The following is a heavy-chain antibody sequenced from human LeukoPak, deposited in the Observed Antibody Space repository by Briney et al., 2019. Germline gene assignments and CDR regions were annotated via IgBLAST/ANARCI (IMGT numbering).Heavy chain of an antibody. CDR1: GFTFDDYG. CDR3: AKLAGTGGFDY. CDR2: INWNGGRT. D-gene: IGHD6-19*01. J-gene: IGHJ4*02. Sequence: GGSLRLSCAASGFTFDDYGMSWVRQAPGKGLEWVSGINWNGGRTGYADSVKGRLTISRDNAKNSLYPQMNSLRAEDTALYYCAKLAGTGGFDYWGQGTLVTVSS. V-gene: IGHV3-20*04.